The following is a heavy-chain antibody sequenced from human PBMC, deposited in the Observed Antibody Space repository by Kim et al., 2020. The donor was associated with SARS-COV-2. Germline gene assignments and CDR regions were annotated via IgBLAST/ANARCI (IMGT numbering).Heavy chain of an antibody. Sequence: GGSLRLSCVASGFTIDDSAMHWVRQAPGKGLEWVSGINYNSGRISYADSVRGRFTISRDNAKNSLYLQMSSLRDEDTAFYYCAKDRLTDSYWFDPWGQGTMVTVSS. V-gene: IGHV3-9*01. CDR2: INYNSGRI. CDR1: GFTIDDSA. CDR3: AKDRLTDSYWFDP. J-gene: IGHJ5*02. D-gene: IGHD6-25*01.